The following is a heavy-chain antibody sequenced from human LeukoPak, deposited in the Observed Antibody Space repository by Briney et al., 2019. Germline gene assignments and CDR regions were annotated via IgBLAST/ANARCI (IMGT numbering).Heavy chain of an antibody. CDR3: ARGQYCSGGSCYSVEWFDP. D-gene: IGHD2-15*01. Sequence: ASVKVSCKASGYTFTSYGISWVRQAPGQGLEWMGWISAYNGNTNYAQKLQGRVTMTTDTSTSTAYMELRSLRSDDTAVYYCARGQYCSGGSCYSVEWFDPWGQGTLVTVSS. CDR2: ISAYNGNT. V-gene: IGHV1-18*01. J-gene: IGHJ5*02. CDR1: GYTFTSYG.